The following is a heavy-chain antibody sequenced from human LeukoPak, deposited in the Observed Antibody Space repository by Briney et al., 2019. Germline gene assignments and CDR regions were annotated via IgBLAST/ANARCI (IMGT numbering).Heavy chain of an antibody. J-gene: IGHJ3*02. D-gene: IGHD1-26*01. CDR2: MNPNSGNT. CDR3: ASLSGSYYEAFDI. Sequence: ASVKVSCKASGYTFTSYDINWVRQAPGQGLEWMGWMNPNSGNTGYAQKFQGRVTMTRNTSISTAYMELGRLRSEDTAVYYCASLSGSYYEAFDIWGQGTMVTVSS. CDR1: GYTFTSYD. V-gene: IGHV1-8*01.